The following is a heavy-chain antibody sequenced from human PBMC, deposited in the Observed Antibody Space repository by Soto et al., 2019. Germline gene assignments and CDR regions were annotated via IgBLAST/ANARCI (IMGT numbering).Heavy chain of an antibody. V-gene: IGHV3-9*01. CDR3: TKVGGLYDFWSGPLHFDL. CDR2: ISWNSDSI. Sequence: AQLVESGGGFVQPGRSLRLSCVGSGFIFDDFAIHWVRQAPGKGLEWVSGISWNSDSIGYADSVKGRFTISRDNAKNSLYLQMNSLRAEDTALYYCTKVGGLYDFWSGPLHFDLWGQGTLVTVSS. CDR1: GFIFDDFA. J-gene: IGHJ4*02. D-gene: IGHD3-3*01.